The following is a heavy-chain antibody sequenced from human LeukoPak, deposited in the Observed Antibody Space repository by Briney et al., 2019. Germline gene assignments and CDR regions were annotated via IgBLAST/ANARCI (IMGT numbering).Heavy chain of an antibody. CDR3: ARDSGSSSWFVDSSLDYFDY. J-gene: IGHJ4*02. Sequence: GASVKASCKASGYSFTSHYMHWVRQAPGQGLEWMGIINPSGGSTSYAQKFQGRVTMTRDMSTSTVYMELSSLRSEDTAVYYCARDSGSSSWFVDSSLDYFDYWGQGTLVTVSS. CDR1: GYSFTSHY. D-gene: IGHD6-13*01. CDR2: INPSGGST. V-gene: IGHV1-46*01.